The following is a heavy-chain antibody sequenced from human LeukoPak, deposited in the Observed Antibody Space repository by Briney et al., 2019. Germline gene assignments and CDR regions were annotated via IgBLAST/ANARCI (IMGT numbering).Heavy chain of an antibody. V-gene: IGHV4-59*12. CDR1: GGSISSYY. J-gene: IGHJ4*02. D-gene: IGHD6-19*01. Sequence: SETHARNCTVSGGSISSYYWSWIWQPPGKGLEWIGYIYYSGSTNYNPSLKSRVTISVDTSKNQFSLKLSSVTAADTAVYYCARDNHSSGWYPQYFDYWGQGTVITVSS. CDR2: IYYSGST. CDR3: ARDNHSSGWYPQYFDY.